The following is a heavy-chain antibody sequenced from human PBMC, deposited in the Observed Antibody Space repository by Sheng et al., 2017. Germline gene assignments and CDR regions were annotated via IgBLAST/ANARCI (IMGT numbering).Heavy chain of an antibody. CDR1: GGTFSSYA. V-gene: IGHV1-69*13. Sequence: QVQLVQSGAEVKKPGSSVKVSCKASGGTFSSYAISWVRQAPGQGLEWMGGIIPIFGTVKLRTEVSRAESRLPRTNPRVTAYMELSSLRSEDTAVYYCASSGNIVVVPAAPSWFDPWGQGTLVTVSS. CDR2: IIPIFGTV. J-gene: IGHJ5*02. CDR3: ASSGNIVVVPAAPSWFDP. D-gene: IGHD2-2*01.